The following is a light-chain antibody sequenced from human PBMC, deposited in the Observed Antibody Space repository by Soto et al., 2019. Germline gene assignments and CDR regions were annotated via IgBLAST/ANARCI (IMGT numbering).Light chain of an antibody. J-gene: IGLJ2*01. CDR2: LEGSGSY. Sequence: QAVVTQSSSASASLGSSVKLTCTLSSGHSSYIIAWHQQQPGTAPRYLMKLEGSGSYNKGSGVPDRFSGSSSWADRYLTISNLQFEDEADYYCETWDSNILVFGGGTKLTVL. CDR1: SGHSSYI. V-gene: IGLV4-60*02. CDR3: ETWDSNILV.